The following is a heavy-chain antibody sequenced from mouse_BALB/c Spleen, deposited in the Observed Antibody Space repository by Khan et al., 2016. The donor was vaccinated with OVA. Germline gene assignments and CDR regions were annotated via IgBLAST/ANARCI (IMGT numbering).Heavy chain of an antibody. V-gene: IGHV9-3-1*01. Sequence: QVQLQQPGPELKKPGETVKISCKASGYTFTNYGMNWVKQSPGKALKWMGWINTYTGEPTYADDFKGRFAFSLETSANTAYLQINNLKNEDTATYFCARPPYFAYTLDHWGQGTSVTGSS. D-gene: IGHD2-10*01. J-gene: IGHJ4*01. CDR1: GYTFTNYG. CDR3: ARPPYFAYTLDH. CDR2: INTYTGEP.